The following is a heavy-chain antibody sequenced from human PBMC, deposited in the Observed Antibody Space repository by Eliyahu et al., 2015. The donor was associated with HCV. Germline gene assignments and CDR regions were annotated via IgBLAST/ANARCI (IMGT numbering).Heavy chain of an antibody. J-gene: IGHJ4*02. V-gene: IGHV3-7*05. CDR2: XKQDGSEK. CDR3: ARDPGPLDCSSTSCYAGGLGY. Sequence: EVQLVESGGGLVQPGGSLRLSCAASGFTFSXXWMXWXRQAPGKGLGWVAXXKQDGSEKYYVDSVKGRFTXSRDNAKNSLYLQMNSLRAEDTAVYYCARDPGPLDCSSTSCYAGGLGYWGQGTLVTVSS. D-gene: IGHD2-2*01. CDR1: GFTFSXXW.